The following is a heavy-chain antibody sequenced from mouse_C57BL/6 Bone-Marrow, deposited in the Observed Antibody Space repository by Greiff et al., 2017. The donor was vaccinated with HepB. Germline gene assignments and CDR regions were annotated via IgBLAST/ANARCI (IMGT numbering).Heavy chain of an antibody. CDR3: AILIYYGNYWYFDV. V-gene: IGHV1-81*01. Sequence: QVQLQQSGAELARPGASVKLSCKASGYTFTSYGISWVKQRTGQGLEWIGEIYPRSGNTYYNEKLKGKATLTADKSSSTAYMELRSLTSEDSAVYFCAILIYYGNYWYFDVWGTGTTVTVSS. D-gene: IGHD2-1*01. CDR1: GYTFTSYG. J-gene: IGHJ1*03. CDR2: IYPRSGNT.